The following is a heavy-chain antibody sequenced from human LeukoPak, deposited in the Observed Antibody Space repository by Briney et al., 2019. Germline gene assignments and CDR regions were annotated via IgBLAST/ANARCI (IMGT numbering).Heavy chain of an antibody. D-gene: IGHD2-15*01. V-gene: IGHV3-21*01. CDR2: ITSTSKYI. Sequence: GGSLRLSCVASGFTFTSYSMNWVRQAPGRGLKWVSSITSTSKYIYFADSLKGRFTISRDNAKNSLYLQINSLGAEDTAIYFCASAYSPPWMSDSYAFDIWGQGTMVTVSS. CDR1: GFTFTSYS. J-gene: IGHJ3*02. CDR3: ASAYSPPWMSDSYAFDI.